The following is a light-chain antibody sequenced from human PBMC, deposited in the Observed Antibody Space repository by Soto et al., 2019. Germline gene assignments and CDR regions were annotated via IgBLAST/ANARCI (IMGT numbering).Light chain of an antibody. CDR2: DVS. V-gene: IGKV1-5*02. Sequence: DIQMTQSPSTLSASVGERVTIIARPGQGVVNGLAWYQQKPGKAPNLLIYDVSSLESGVPSRFSGSGSGTEFILTISSLQPDDFATYYCQQYDSYSWTFGQGTKVEMK. J-gene: IGKJ1*01. CDR1: QGVVNG. CDR3: QQYDSYSWT.